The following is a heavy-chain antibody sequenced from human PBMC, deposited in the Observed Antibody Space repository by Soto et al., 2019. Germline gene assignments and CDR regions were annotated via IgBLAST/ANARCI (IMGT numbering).Heavy chain of an antibody. D-gene: IGHD2-8*01. V-gene: IGHV3-23*01. CDR1: GFTFSSYA. Sequence: EVQLLESGGGLVQPGGSLRLSCAASGFTFSSYAMSWVRQAPGKGREWVSAISGSGGSTYYADSVKGRFTISRDNYKKTLYLQMTSLRAEDTSVYYCAKNKFDIVLRVYALIFDYWGQGTLVTVSS. CDR2: ISGSGGST. CDR3: AKNKFDIVLRVYALIFDY. J-gene: IGHJ4*02.